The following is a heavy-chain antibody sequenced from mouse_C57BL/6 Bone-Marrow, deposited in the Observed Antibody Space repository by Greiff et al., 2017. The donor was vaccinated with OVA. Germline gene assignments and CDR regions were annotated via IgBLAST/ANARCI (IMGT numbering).Heavy chain of an antibody. CDR3: TSEDPYGSSPYYAMDY. Sequence: QVQLQQSGAELVRPGASVTLSCKASGYTFTDYEMHWVKQTPVHGLEWIGAIDPETGGTAYNQKFKGKAILTADKSSSTAYMELRSLTSEYSALYYCTSEDPYGSSPYYAMDYWGQGTSVTVSS. D-gene: IGHD1-1*01. CDR2: IDPETGGT. CDR1: GYTFTDYE. V-gene: IGHV1-15*01. J-gene: IGHJ4*01.